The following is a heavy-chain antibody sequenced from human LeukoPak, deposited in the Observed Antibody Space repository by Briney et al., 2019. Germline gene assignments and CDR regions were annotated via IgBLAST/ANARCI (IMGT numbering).Heavy chain of an antibody. CDR1: GFTFSSYG. J-gene: IGHJ6*02. Sequence: GRSLRLSCAASGFTFSSYGMHWVRQAPGKGLEWVAVIWYDGSNKYYADSVKGRFTISRDNSKNTLYLQMNSLRAEDTAVYYCARDCSSTSCKGYYYGMDVWGQGTTVAVSS. CDR3: ARDCSSTSCKGYYYGMDV. V-gene: IGHV3-33*01. CDR2: IWYDGSNK. D-gene: IGHD2-2*01.